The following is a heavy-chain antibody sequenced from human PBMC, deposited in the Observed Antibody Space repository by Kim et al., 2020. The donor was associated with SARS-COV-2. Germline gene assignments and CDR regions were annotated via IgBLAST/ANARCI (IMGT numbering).Heavy chain of an antibody. V-gene: IGHV4-39*01. Sequence: SETLSLTYLVSGASISTSIYYWGWIRQPPGQGLEWIGTIHFSGGTYYSPSLKSRVSMSVDTSQNQFSLRLSSVTAADTAVYYCATSLIPEYFFDYWGRGSLVTVSS. J-gene: IGHJ4*02. CDR2: IHFSGGT. CDR1: GASISTSIYY. CDR3: ATSLIPEYFFDY.